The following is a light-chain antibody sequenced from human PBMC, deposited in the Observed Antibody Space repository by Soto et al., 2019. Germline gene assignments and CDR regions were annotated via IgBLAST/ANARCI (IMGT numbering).Light chain of an antibody. Sequence: QLTQSPSTLSASVGDRVTITCRASQGISSYLAWYQQKPGKAPKLLIYAASTLQSGVPSRFSGSGSGTDFTLTISSLQPEDFAVYCCQQYDRWPVTFGGGTKVDIK. CDR1: QGISSY. CDR3: QQYDRWPVT. V-gene: IGKV1-9*01. CDR2: AAS. J-gene: IGKJ4*01.